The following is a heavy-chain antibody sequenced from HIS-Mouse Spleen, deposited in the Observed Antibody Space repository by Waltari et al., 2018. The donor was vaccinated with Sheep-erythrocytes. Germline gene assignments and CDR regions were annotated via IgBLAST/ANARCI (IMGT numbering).Heavy chain of an antibody. Sequence: EVQLVQSGAEVKKPGESLKISCKGSGYSFTSYWIGWVRQMPGKGLEWMGIIYHGDSETRYSPSFQGQVTISADKSISTAYLQWSSLKASDTAMYYCARRTYYDFWSGYYTDAFDIWGQGTMVTVSS. CDR2: IYHGDSET. V-gene: IGHV5-51*03. D-gene: IGHD3-3*01. CDR1: GYSFTSYW. J-gene: IGHJ3*02. CDR3: ARRTYYDFWSGYYTDAFDI.